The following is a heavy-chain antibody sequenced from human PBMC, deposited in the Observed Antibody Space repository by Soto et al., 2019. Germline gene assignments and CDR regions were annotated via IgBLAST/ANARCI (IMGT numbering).Heavy chain of an antibody. V-gene: IGHV3-7*01. CDR1: GFTFSNYW. D-gene: IGHD4-17*01. CDR3: ARNRDYAFDY. Sequence: EVQLVESGGGLVQPGGSLRLSCAASGFTFSNYWMSWVRQAPGKGLEWVAIIKQDGSDKFYVDSVKGRFTISRDNAKNSLYLQMNSLRTEDAAVYYCARNRDYAFDYWGRGTLVSVCS. CDR2: IKQDGSDK. J-gene: IGHJ4*02.